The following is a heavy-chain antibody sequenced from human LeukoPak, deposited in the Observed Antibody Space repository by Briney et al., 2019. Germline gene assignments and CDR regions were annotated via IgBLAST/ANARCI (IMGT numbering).Heavy chain of an antibody. CDR2: IHPGNSET. D-gene: IGHD6-6*01. CDR1: GYSFSSYW. J-gene: IGHJ4*02. Sequence: KNGESLKISCKGSGYSFSSYWIAWVRQMPGKGLEWMGIIHPGNSETTYNPSFRGQVTKSADKSISTAYLQWSSLEASDTAMYYCARRLSSIAASAASDYWGQGTLVTVSS. CDR3: ARRLSSIAASAASDY. V-gene: IGHV5-51*01.